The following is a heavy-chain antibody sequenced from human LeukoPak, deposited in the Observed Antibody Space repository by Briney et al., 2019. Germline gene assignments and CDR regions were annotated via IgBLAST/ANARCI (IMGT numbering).Heavy chain of an antibody. CDR3: AKDGMYYYDSSGPRTRYFDY. J-gene: IGHJ4*02. Sequence: GGSLRLSCAASGFIFSSHEMNWVSQGPGKGLEWVSHISSSGTVQYADSVKGRFTISRDNSKNTLYLQMNSLRAEDTAVYYCAKDGMYYYDSSGPRTRYFDYWGQGTLVTVSS. CDR1: GFIFSSHE. D-gene: IGHD3-22*01. V-gene: IGHV3-48*03. CDR2: ISSSGTV.